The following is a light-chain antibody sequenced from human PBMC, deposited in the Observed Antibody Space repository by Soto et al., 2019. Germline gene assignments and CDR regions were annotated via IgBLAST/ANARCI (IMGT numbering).Light chain of an antibody. J-gene: IGLJ2*01. CDR2: DVS. V-gene: IGLV2-14*03. CDR3: SSYTSSSTVV. Sequence: QSVLTQPASVSGSPGQSITISCTGTSSDIGGYNYVSWYQQHPGKGPKLMIYDVSSRPSGVSHRFSGSKSGGTASLTISGLQAEDEADYYCSSYTSSSTVVFGGGTKVTV. CDR1: SSDIGGYNY.